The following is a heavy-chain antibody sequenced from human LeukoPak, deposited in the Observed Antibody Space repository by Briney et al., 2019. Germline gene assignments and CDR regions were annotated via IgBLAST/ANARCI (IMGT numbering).Heavy chain of an antibody. CDR3: AREEVAAAGISFNWFDP. J-gene: IGHJ5*02. CDR1: GYTFTSYY. CDR2: INPSGGST. V-gene: IGHV1-46*01. Sequence: GASVKVSCMASGYTFTSYYMHWVRQAPGQGLEWMGIINPSGGSTSYAQKFQGRVTMTRDTSTSTVYMELSSLRSEDTAVYYCAREEVAAAGISFNWFDPWGQGTLVTVSS. D-gene: IGHD6-13*01.